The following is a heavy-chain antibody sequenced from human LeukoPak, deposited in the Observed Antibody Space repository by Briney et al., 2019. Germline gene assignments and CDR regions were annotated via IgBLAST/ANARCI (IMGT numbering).Heavy chain of an antibody. D-gene: IGHD6-6*01. CDR1: GYTFTSYG. J-gene: IGHJ6*03. CDR3: ARDEGSSSRGYYYYYMDV. CDR2: ISAYNGNT. V-gene: IGHV1-18*01. Sequence: GASVKVSCKASGYTFTSYGISWVRQAPGQGLEWMGWISAYNGNTNYAQKLQGRVTMTTDTSTSTAYMELRSLRSDDTAVYYCARDEGSSSRGYYYYYMDVWGKGTTVTVSS.